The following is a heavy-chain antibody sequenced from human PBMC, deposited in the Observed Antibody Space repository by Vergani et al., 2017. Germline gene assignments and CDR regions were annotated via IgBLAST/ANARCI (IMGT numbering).Heavy chain of an antibody. CDR2: ISWNSGAV. CDR1: GITFWKFG. CDR3: ARDRTPDSSGYISDLADY. J-gene: IGHJ4*02. Sequence: EVDLVESGGGLAQPGGSLRLSCEASGITFWKFGMHWVRQGPGKGLEWVSGISWNSGAVDYADSVRGRFTISRDNAKNSLFLEMNSLRAEDTAVYYCARDRTPDSSGYISDLADYWGQGTLVTVSS. D-gene: IGHD3-22*01. V-gene: IGHV3-9*01.